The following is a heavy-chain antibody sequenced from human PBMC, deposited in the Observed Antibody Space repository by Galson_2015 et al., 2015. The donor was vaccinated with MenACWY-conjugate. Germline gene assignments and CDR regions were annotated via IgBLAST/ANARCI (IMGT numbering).Heavy chain of an antibody. CDR1: GFTFSSYA. D-gene: IGHD4-23*01. Sequence: SLRLSCAASGFTFSSYAMTWVRQAPGKGLEWVSGISSSGDTPYYADSVKGRFTISRDNSKNTLYLQMNSLRAEDTAVYYCAKAVVAPYYYYGMDVWGQGTTVTVSS. J-gene: IGHJ6*02. CDR3: AKAVVAPYYYYGMDV. CDR2: ISSSGDTP. V-gene: IGHV3-23*01.